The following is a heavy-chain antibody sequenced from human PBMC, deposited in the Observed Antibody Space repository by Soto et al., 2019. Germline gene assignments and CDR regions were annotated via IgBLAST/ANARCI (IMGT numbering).Heavy chain of an antibody. Sequence: GSGPTLVNPTETLTLTCTVSGFSLSNARMGVSWIRQPPGKALEWLAHIFSNDEKSYSTSLKSRLTISKDTSKSQVVLTMTNMDPVDTATYYCARFVKPYYYYYGMDVWGQGTTVTVSS. CDR1: GFSLSNARMG. V-gene: IGHV2-26*01. CDR2: IFSNDEK. J-gene: IGHJ6*02. D-gene: IGHD3-16*02. CDR3: ARFVKPYYYYYGMDV.